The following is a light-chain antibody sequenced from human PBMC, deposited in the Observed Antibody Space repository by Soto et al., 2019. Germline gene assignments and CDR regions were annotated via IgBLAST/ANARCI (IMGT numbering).Light chain of an antibody. V-gene: IGLV2-8*01. J-gene: IGLJ1*01. CDR3: SSYTGSNYPYV. CDR1: SSDIGRYNY. Sequence: QSALTQPPSASGSPGQSVTISCTGTSSDIGRYNYVSWYQQHPGKAPKLMIYEVSKRPSGVPDRFSGSKSGNTASLTVSGLQVEDEAEYYCSSYTGSNYPYVFGAGTQLTVL. CDR2: EVS.